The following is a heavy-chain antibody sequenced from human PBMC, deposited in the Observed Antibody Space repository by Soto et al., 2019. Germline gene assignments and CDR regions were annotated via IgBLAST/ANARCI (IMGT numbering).Heavy chain of an antibody. D-gene: IGHD2-15*01. CDR3: ANGYCSGGSCRVHYNWLDP. CDR2: ISGSGDYT. V-gene: IGHV3-23*01. CDR1: GFTFNTYA. Sequence: VGSLRLSCATSGFTFNTYAMSWVRQAPGKGLEWVSAISGSGDYTYYADSVKGRFTISRDNSKNTLYLQMNSLRAEDTAVYYCANGYCSGGSCRVHYNWLDPWGQGTLVTVSS. J-gene: IGHJ5*02.